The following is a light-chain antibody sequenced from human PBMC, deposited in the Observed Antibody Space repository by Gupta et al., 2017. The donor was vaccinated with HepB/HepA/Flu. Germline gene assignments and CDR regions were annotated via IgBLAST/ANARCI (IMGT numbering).Light chain of an antibody. Sequence: EKVMTQSPATLSVSPGERATLSCMASQSVSSDLAWYQQKPGQAPRLLIYGASTRATGIPARFSGSGSGTEFTLTISSLQSEDFAVYYCLHDTNWPSTFGQGTKLEIK. CDR1: QSVSSD. CDR3: LHDTNWPST. J-gene: IGKJ2*01. CDR2: GAS. V-gene: IGKV3-15*01.